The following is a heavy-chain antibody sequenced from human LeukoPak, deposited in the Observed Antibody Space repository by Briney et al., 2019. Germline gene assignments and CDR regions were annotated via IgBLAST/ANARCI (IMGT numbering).Heavy chain of an antibody. V-gene: IGHV4-34*01. CDR3: ARGRLRYFDWLTVHYFDY. D-gene: IGHD3-9*01. CDR1: GGSFSGYY. J-gene: IGHJ4*02. Sequence: LRLSCAVYGGSFSGYYWSWVREPPGKGGEWIGEFNHSGSTRYNPSLKSRVTISVDTSKTQISLKLSTVTAADTAVYYCARGRLRYFDWLTVHYFDYWGQGTLVTVSS. CDR2: FNHSGST.